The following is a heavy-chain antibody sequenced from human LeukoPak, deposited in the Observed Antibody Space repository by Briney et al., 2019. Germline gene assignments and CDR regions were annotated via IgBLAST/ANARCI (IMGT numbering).Heavy chain of an antibody. V-gene: IGHV1-2*04. J-gene: IGHJ6*02. CDR3: ARAIAAAGRNYYYYYGMDV. D-gene: IGHD6-13*01. Sequence: ASVKVSCKASGYTFTGYYMHWVRQAPGQGLEWMGRINPNSGGTNYAQKFQGWVTMTRDTSISTAYMELSRLRSDDTAVYYCARAIAAAGRNYYYYYGMDVWGQGTTVTVSS. CDR2: INPNSGGT. CDR1: GYTFTGYY.